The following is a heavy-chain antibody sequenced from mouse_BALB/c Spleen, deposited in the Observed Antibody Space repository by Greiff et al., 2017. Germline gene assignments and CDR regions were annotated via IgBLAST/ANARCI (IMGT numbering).Heavy chain of an antibody. CDR2: IRNKANGYTT. CDR1: GFTFTDYY. Sequence: EVQLVESGGGLVQPGGSLRLSCATSGFTFTDYYMSWVRQPPGKALEWLGFIRNKANGYTTEYSASVKGRCTISRDNSQSILYLQMHTLRAEDSATYYCERDNGYYWDFDVWGAGTTVTVSS. CDR3: ERDNGYYWDFDV. D-gene: IGHD2-2*01. V-gene: IGHV7-3*02. J-gene: IGHJ1*01.